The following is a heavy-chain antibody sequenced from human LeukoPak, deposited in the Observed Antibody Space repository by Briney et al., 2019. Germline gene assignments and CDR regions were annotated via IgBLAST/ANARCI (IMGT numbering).Heavy chain of an antibody. CDR1: GGSFSGYY. Sequence: SETLSLTCAVYGGSFSGYYWSWIRQPPGKGLEWIGEINHSGSTNYNPSLKSRVTISVDTSKNQFSLKLSSVTAADTAVYYCAGILSSTSSVDYGGQGTLVTVSS. V-gene: IGHV4-34*01. J-gene: IGHJ4*02. D-gene: IGHD2-2*01. CDR3: AGILSSTSSVDY. CDR2: INHSGST.